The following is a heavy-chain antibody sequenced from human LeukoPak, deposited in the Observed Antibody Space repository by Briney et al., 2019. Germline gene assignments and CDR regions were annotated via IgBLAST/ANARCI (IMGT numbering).Heavy chain of an antibody. J-gene: IGHJ4*02. Sequence: GASVKVSCEASGYDFTAYTLNWVRQAPGQGLEWMGWINTRTANPTYAQGFVGRFVFSVDTSVNTAYLQISSLKAEDTAVYYCVRVGVLTTVFDYWGQGPWSPSPQ. CDR1: GYDFTAYT. D-gene: IGHD4/OR15-4a*01. V-gene: IGHV7-4-1*02. CDR2: INTRTANP. CDR3: VRVGVLTTVFDY.